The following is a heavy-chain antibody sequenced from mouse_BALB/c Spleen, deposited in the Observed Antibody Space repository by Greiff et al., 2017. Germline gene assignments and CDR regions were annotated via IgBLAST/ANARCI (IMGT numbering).Heavy chain of an antibody. CDR2: IWAGGST. V-gene: IGHV2-9*02. Sequence: VMLVESGPGLVAPSQSLSITCTVSGFSLTSYGVHWVRQPPGKGLEWLGVIWAGGSTNYNSALMSRLSISKDNSKSQVFLKMNSLQTDDTAMYYCARDDDGYSHFDYWGQGTTLTVSS. CDR3: ARDDDGYSHFDY. J-gene: IGHJ2*01. D-gene: IGHD2-3*01. CDR1: GFSLTSYG.